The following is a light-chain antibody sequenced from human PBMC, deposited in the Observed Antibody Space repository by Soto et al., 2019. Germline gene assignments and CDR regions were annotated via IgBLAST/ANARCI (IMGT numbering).Light chain of an antibody. CDR3: QQYNEWPLT. CDR1: QSVSNN. V-gene: IGKV3-15*01. Sequence: EIVMTQSPATLSVSPGERATLSCRASQSVSNNEAWYQQKPGQAPRLLIYHAATRATGIPARFSGSGSGTEVTLTISSLQSEDFAVYYCQQYNEWPLTFGGGTKVEIK. J-gene: IGKJ4*01. CDR2: HAA.